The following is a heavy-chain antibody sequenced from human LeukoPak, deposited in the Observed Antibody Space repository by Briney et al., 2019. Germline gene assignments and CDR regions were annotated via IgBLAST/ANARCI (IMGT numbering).Heavy chain of an antibody. CDR1: GYTFTSYD. Sequence: ASVKVSCKASGYTFTSYDINWVRQATGQGLEWMGWMNPNGGNTGYAQKFQGRVTMTRNTSISTAYMELSSLRSEDTAVYYCAGGLTDPTSIYYYYGMDVWGQGTTVTVSS. CDR2: MNPNGGNT. D-gene: IGHD3-16*01. CDR3: AGGLTDPTSIYYYYGMDV. V-gene: IGHV1-8*01. J-gene: IGHJ6*02.